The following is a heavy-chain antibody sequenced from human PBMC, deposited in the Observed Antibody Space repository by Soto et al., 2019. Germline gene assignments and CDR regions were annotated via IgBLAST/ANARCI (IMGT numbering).Heavy chain of an antibody. V-gene: IGHV3-21*01. D-gene: IGHD5-12*01. CDR1: GFTFSSYS. CDR2: ISSSSSYI. CDR3: ARESVDDATAEFHYYMDV. Sequence: GGSLRLSCAASGFTFSSYSMNWVRQAPGKGLEWVSSISSSSSYIYYADSVKGRFTISRDNAKTSLYLQMNSLRAEDTAVYYCARESVDDATAEFHYYMDVWGKGTTVTVSS. J-gene: IGHJ6*03.